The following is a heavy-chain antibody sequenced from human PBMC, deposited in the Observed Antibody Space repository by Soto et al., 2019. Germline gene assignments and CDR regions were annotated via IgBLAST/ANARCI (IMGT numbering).Heavy chain of an antibody. D-gene: IGHD3-22*01. CDR3: AKCSAYYYDSSGYYYSVALYGMDV. V-gene: IGHV3-23*01. J-gene: IGHJ6*02. CDR2: ISTSGGDR. Sequence: PGGSLRLSCAASGFTYTNYAMTWVRQTPGKGLEWVSTISTSGGDRYYADSVKGRFTISRDNSKNTLYLQMNSLRAEDTAVYYCAKCSAYYYDSSGYYYSVALYGMDVWGQGTTVTVSS. CDR1: GFTYTNYA.